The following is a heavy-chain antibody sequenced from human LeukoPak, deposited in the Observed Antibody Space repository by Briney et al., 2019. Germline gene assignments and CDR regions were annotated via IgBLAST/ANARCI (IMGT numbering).Heavy chain of an antibody. Sequence: GGSLRLSCAASGFTFNNYAMNWVRQAPGKGLEWVSAISGSGGSTYYADSVKGRFTISRDNSKNTLYLQMNSLRAEDTAVYYCAKRAAGVFDYWGQGTLVTVSS. CDR3: AKRAAGVFDY. V-gene: IGHV3-23*01. CDR2: ISGSGGST. CDR1: GFTFNNYA. D-gene: IGHD6-25*01. J-gene: IGHJ4*02.